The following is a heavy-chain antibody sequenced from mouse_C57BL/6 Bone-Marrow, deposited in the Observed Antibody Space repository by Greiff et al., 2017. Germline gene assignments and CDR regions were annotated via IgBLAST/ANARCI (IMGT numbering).Heavy chain of an antibody. CDR3: ARQIYYDYDPLAY. D-gene: IGHD2-4*01. V-gene: IGHV5-6*02. CDR2: ISSGGSYT. CDR1: GFTFSSYG. J-gene: IGHJ3*01. Sequence: DVKLVESGGDLVKPGGSLKLSCAASGFTFSSYGMSWVRQTPDKRLEWVATISSGGSYTYYPDSVKGRFTISRDNAKNTLYLQMSSLKSEDTAMYDCARQIYYDYDPLAYWGQGTLVTVSA.